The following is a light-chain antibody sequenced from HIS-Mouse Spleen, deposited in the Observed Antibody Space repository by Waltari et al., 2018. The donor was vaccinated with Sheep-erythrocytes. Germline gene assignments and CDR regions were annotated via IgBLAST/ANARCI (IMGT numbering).Light chain of an antibody. J-gene: IGLJ1*01. V-gene: IGLV2-8*01. CDR1: SSDVGGYNY. Sequence: QSALTQPPSASGSPGQSVTISCTGTSSDVGGYNYVSWYQQHPGKAPKLMIYEVSKRPSGVPDRFYGSKSGNTASLTVSGLQAEDDADYYCSSYAGSNNYVFGTGTKVTVL. CDR3: SSYAGSNNYV. CDR2: EVS.